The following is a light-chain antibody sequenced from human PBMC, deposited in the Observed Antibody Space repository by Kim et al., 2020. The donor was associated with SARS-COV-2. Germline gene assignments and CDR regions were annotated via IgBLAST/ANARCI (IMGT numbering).Light chain of an antibody. CDR1: SSDVGGYNY. Sequence: QSGTISCTGTSSDVGGYNYVSWYQQHPGKAPKLMISDVSNRPSGVSNRFSGSKSGNTASLTISGLQAEDEADYYCSSYTGSSTICVFGTGTKVTVL. CDR2: DVS. V-gene: IGLV2-14*03. J-gene: IGLJ1*01. CDR3: SSYTGSSTICV.